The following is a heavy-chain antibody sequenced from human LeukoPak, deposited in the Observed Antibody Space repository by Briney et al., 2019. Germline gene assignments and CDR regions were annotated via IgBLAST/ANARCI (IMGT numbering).Heavy chain of an antibody. Sequence: GGSLRLSCAASGFTFSDYYMSWIRQAPGKGLEWVSYISSSGSTIYYADSVKGRFTISRDNAKNSLYLQMNSLRAEDTAVYYCAKDSRSVGYCSGGSCHTFGYWGQGTLVTVSS. CDR2: ISSSGSTI. V-gene: IGHV3-11*01. J-gene: IGHJ4*02. D-gene: IGHD2-15*01. CDR1: GFTFSDYY. CDR3: AKDSRSVGYCSGGSCHTFGY.